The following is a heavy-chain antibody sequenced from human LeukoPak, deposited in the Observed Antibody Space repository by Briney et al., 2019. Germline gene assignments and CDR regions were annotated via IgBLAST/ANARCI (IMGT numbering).Heavy chain of an antibody. J-gene: IGHJ4*02. Sequence: ASVKVSCKASGYTFTGYYMHWVRQAPGQGLEWMGRINPNSGGTNYAQKFQGRVTMTRDTSISTAYMELSRLRSDDTAVYYCASVLRPFTLFGVVFKSIDYLDYWGQGTLVTVSS. CDR1: GYTFTGYY. D-gene: IGHD3-3*01. CDR3: ASVLRPFTLFGVVFKSIDYLDY. CDR2: INPNSGGT. V-gene: IGHV1-2*06.